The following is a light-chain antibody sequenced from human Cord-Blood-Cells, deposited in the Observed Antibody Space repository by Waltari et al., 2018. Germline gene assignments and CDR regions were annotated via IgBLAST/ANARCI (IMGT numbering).Light chain of an antibody. CDR1: NLGRKS. CDR3: QVWDSSSDHPV. V-gene: IGLV3-21*04. J-gene: IGLJ3*02. Sequence: SYVLTQPPSVSVAPGKTARITGGGNNLGRKSVHWYQQKPGQAPVLVIYYDSDRPSGIPERFSGSNSGNTATLTISRVEAGDEADYYCQVWDSSSDHPVFGGGTKLTVL. CDR2: YDS.